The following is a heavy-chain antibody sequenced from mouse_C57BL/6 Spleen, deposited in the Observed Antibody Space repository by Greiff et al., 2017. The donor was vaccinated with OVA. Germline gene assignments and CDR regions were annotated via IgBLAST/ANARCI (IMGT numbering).Heavy chain of an antibody. CDR1: GYAFSSYW. D-gene: IGHD1-1*01. CDR2: IYPGDGDT. CDR3: ARLGLITTVVATDAMDY. Sequence: QVQLQQSGAELVKPGASVKISCKASGYAFSSYWMNWVKQRPGKGLEWIGQIYPGDGDTNYNGKFKGKATLTADKSSSTAYMQLSSLTSEDSAVYFCARLGLITTVVATDAMDYWGQGTSVTVSS. J-gene: IGHJ4*01. V-gene: IGHV1-80*01.